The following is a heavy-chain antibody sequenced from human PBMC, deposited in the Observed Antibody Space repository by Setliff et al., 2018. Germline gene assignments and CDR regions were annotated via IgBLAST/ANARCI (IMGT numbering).Heavy chain of an antibody. Sequence: GSLRLSCVASGFTFSSYAMNWVRQAPGKGLEWVSGITGSGAGTYYADSVEGRFTISRDNSDNTLYPEMISPRAEDTAIYYCASSRTWIPVLDYCGKGTLVTVSS. CDR3: ASSRTWIPVLDY. CDR1: GFTFSSYA. D-gene: IGHD5-18*01. V-gene: IGHV3-23*01. CDR2: ITGSGAGT. J-gene: IGHJ4*02.